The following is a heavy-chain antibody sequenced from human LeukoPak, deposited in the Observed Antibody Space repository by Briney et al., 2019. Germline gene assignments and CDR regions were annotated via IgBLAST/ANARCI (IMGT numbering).Heavy chain of an antibody. CDR1: GGSISSYY. D-gene: IGHD1-26*01. CDR3: ASRGGFGSYNWFDP. J-gene: IGHJ5*02. CDR2: IYYSGST. V-gene: IGHV4-59*08. Sequence: SETLSLTCTVSGGSISSYYWSWIRQPPGKGLEWIGYIYYSGSTNYNPSLKSRVTISIDTSKNQFSLKLSSVTAADTAVYYCASRGGFGSYNWFDPWGQGTLVTVSS.